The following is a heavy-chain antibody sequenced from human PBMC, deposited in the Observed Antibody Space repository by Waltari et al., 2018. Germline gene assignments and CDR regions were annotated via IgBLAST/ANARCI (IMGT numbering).Heavy chain of an antibody. CDR3: TRTRYCSTTSCQVDWFDP. D-gene: IGHD2-2*01. CDR2: INGDGGST. Sequence: EVQLVESGGGLVQPGGSLRLSCAASGFTCSNYWMPWVRQAPGEGLVWVSRINGDGGSTSYADFAKGRFTISRDNANNMLYLQMNSLRAEDTAVYYCTRTRYCSTTSCQVDWFDPWGQGTLVTVSS. CDR1: GFTCSNYW. V-gene: IGHV3-74*01. J-gene: IGHJ5*02.